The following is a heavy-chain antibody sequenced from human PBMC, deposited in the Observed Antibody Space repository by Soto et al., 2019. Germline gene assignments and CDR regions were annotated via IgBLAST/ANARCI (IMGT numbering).Heavy chain of an antibody. J-gene: IGHJ5*02. V-gene: IGHV2-26*04. Sequence: QVTVKESGPVLVKPTETLTLTCTVSGFSLSNAGLGVSWIRQPPGKALEWLAHIFSNDEKSYSTSLKSRLTISKDTSKSQVVLTMTNMAPVDTGTYYCASTYSSSWYWFDPWGQGTLVTVSS. CDR1: GFSLSNAGLG. D-gene: IGHD6-13*01. CDR3: ASTYSSSWYWFDP. CDR2: IFSNDEK.